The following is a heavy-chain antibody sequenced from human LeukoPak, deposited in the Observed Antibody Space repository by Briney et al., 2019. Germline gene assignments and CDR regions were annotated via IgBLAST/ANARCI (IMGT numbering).Heavy chain of an antibody. V-gene: IGHV1-3*04. CDR1: GYTFTSYA. D-gene: IGHD3-10*01. Sequence: GASVKVSCKASGYTFTSYAIHWVRQAPGQRLEWVGQINSGAENTKYSQRFQGRVSITRDISATTAYMELSGLRSEDTAVYYCARAEVLLSFGHNKHCMDVWGQGTTVTVSS. CDR3: ARAEVLLSFGHNKHCMDV. CDR2: INSGAENT. J-gene: IGHJ6*02.